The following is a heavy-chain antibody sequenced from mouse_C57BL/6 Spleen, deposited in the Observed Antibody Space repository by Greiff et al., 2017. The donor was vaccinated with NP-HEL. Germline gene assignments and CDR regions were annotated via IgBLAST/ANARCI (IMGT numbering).Heavy chain of an antibody. D-gene: IGHD2-3*01. CDR2: ISDGGSYT. CDR1: GFTFSSYA. J-gene: IGHJ2*01. CDR3: ARDRPYDHGVDY. V-gene: IGHV5-4*01. Sequence: EVQVVESGGGLVKPGGSLKLSCAASGFTFSSYAMSWVRQTPEKRLEWVATISDGGSYTYYPDNVKGRFTISRDNAKNNLYLQMSHLKSEDTAMYYCARDRPYDHGVDYWGQGTTLTVSS.